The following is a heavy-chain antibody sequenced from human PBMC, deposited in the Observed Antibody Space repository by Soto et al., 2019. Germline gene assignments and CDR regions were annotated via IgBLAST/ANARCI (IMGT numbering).Heavy chain of an antibody. CDR2: IYPGDSDT. CDR3: ARLGGIVDTGTWIQ. CDR1: GYRFSTYW. V-gene: IGHV5-51*01. Sequence: GESLKISCKAYGYRFSTYWIGWVRQRPGKGPEWMAIIYPGDSDTRENPSFQGQVTTSADKSSNTVHLQWRSLKASDTAIYYCARLGGIVDTGTWIQWGQGTPVTVSS. D-gene: IGHD1-26*01. J-gene: IGHJ4*02.